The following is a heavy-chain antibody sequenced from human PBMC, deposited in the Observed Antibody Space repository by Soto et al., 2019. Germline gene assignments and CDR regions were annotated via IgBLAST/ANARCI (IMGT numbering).Heavy chain of an antibody. CDR3: AATIQLWTRPFDY. J-gene: IGHJ4*02. CDR1: GFTFASSA. Sequence: ASVKVSCKASGFTFASSAVRWVRQVRGQRLEWIGWIVVGSGNTNYAQKFQERVTITRDMSTSTAYMELSSLRSEDTAVYYCAATIQLWTRPFDYWGQGTLVTVSS. CDR2: IVVGSGNT. V-gene: IGHV1-58*01. D-gene: IGHD5-18*01.